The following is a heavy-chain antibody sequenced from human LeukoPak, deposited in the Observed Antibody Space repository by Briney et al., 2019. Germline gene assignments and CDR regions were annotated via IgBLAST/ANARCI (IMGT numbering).Heavy chain of an antibody. D-gene: IGHD4-17*01. CDR1: GGSFSGYY. J-gene: IGHJ3*02. V-gene: IGHV4-34*01. Sequence: SETLSLTCAVYGGSFSGYYWSWIRQPPGKGLEWIGEINHSGSTNYNPSLKSRVTISVDTSKNQFSLKLSSVTAADTAVYYCARDLEILRSGAFDIWGQGTMVTVSS. CDR2: INHSGST. CDR3: ARDLEILRSGAFDI.